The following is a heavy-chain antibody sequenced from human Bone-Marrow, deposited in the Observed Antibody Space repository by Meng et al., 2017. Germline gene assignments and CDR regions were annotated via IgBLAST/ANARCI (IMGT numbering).Heavy chain of an antibody. CDR2: ISYDGSNK. CDR1: GFVVSRYA. J-gene: IGHJ4*02. D-gene: IGHD6-6*01. Sequence: GFVVSRYAMHWVRQAPGKGLEWVAVISYDGSNKYYADSVKGRFTISRDNSKNTLYLQMNSLRAEDTAVYYCAVRSFDYWGQGTLVTVSS. V-gene: IGHV3-30-3*01. CDR3: AVRSFDY.